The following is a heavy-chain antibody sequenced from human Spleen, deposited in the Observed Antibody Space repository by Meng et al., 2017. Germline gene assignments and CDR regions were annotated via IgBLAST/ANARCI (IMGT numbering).Heavy chain of an antibody. V-gene: IGHV1-2*06. Sequence: QVQPVQSGPEVKKPGAPVKVSCKASGYTFTAYYIHWVRQAPGQGLEWMGRINPNSGGTNFAQKFQGRVIMTRDTSISTAYMELSSLGFDDTAVYYCAKALGWGSSPDYWGQGTLVTVSS. CDR2: INPNSGGT. CDR3: AKALGWGSSPDY. D-gene: IGHD2-21*01. J-gene: IGHJ4*02. CDR1: GYTFTAYY.